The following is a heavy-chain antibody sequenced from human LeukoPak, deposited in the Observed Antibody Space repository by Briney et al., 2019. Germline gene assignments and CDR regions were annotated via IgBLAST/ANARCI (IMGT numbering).Heavy chain of an antibody. D-gene: IGHD2-2*01. CDR1: GFTFSSYA. Sequence: GRSLRLSCAASGFTFSSYAMHWVRQAPGKGLEWVAVISYDGSNKYYADSVKGRFTISRDNSKNTLYLQMNSLRAEDTAVYYCARDGCSSTSCPRDCYYGMDVWGKGTTVTVSS. CDR2: ISYDGSNK. CDR3: ARDGCSSTSCPRDCYYGMDV. V-gene: IGHV3-30*04. J-gene: IGHJ6*04.